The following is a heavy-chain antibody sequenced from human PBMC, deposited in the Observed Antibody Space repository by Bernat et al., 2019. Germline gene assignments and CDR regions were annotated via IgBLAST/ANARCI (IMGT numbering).Heavy chain of an antibody. CDR2: ISRSSRYT. J-gene: IGHJ4*02. Sequence: VQLVESGGGLVKPGGSLRLSCAASGFTFSDYYMSWIRQAPGKGLGWVSYISRSSRYTNYAAPVKGRLTISRDNAKNSLYLQMNSLRAEDTAVYYWASGARDPPGDYGDYWDGGYWGQGTLVTVPS. CDR1: GFTFSDYY. V-gene: IGHV3-11*06. CDR3: ASGARDPPGDYGDYWDGGY. D-gene: IGHD4-17*01.